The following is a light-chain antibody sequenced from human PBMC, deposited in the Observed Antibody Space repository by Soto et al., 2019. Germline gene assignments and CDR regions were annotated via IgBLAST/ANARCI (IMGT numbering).Light chain of an antibody. Sequence: EIVLTQSPATLSLSPGEKAILSCRASQSVSIYLAWYQQRPGQAPRLIVYDAYTRATGIPARFSGSGFGTDFTLTISSLEPEDAAVYYCQQSSNWPPITCGQGTRLEIK. CDR2: DAY. J-gene: IGKJ5*01. V-gene: IGKV3-11*01. CDR1: QSVSIY. CDR3: QQSSNWPPIT.